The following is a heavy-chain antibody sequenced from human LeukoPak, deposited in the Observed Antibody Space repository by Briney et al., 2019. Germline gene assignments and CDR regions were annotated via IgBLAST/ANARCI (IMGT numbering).Heavy chain of an antibody. CDR1: GFIFSSYA. Sequence: GGSLRLSCAASGFIFSSYAMNWVRQAPGKGLEWVSQISGSGSRTYYGDSVKGRFTISRDNTKNTLYLQMNSLRAEDTAVYYCAKVAYDSSGYYYFQHWGQGTLVTVSS. J-gene: IGHJ1*01. D-gene: IGHD3-22*01. CDR2: ISGSGSRT. V-gene: IGHV3-23*01. CDR3: AKVAYDSSGYYYFQH.